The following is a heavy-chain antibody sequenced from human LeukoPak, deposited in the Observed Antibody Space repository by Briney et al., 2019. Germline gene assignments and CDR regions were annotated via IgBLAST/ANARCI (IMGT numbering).Heavy chain of an antibody. J-gene: IGHJ4*02. CDR1: GFTFSNYA. Sequence: GKSLRLSCAASGFTFSNYAMHWVRQAPGEGPEWVGRIKSKGGGGTTDYAAPVQGRFTISRDDSKNTVYLQMNSLKIEDTAAYYCTWMTTVTTVDFWGQGTMVTVSS. D-gene: IGHD4-17*01. CDR2: IKSKGGGGTT. V-gene: IGHV3-15*01. CDR3: TWMTTVTTVDF.